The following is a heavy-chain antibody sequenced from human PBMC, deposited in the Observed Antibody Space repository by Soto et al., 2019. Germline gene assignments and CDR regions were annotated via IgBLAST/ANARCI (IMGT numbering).Heavy chain of an antibody. D-gene: IGHD1-1*01. Sequence: PSESLSLTCAVSGCSISSGGYSWSWIRQPPGKGLEWIGYIYHSGSTYYNPSLKSRVTISVDRSKNQFSLKLSSVTAADTAVYYCARGSTGTFIRWGQGTLVTVSS. J-gene: IGHJ4*02. V-gene: IGHV4-30-2*01. CDR2: IYHSGST. CDR1: GCSISSGGYS. CDR3: ARGSTGTFIR.